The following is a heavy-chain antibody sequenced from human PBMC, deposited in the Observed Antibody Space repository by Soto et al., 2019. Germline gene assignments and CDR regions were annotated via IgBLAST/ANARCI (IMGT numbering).Heavy chain of an antibody. CDR2: ISWDGDST. Sequence: EVQLVESRGVVVEPGGSLRLSCAASGFTFDDYTMYWVRQAPGKGLEWVSLISWDGDSTYYADSVKGRFTISRDNSKNSLYLQMNSLRTEDTALYYCAKSGGSYCFDYWGQGTLVTVSS. J-gene: IGHJ4*02. D-gene: IGHD2-15*01. V-gene: IGHV3-43*01. CDR3: AKSGGSYCFDY. CDR1: GFTFDDYT.